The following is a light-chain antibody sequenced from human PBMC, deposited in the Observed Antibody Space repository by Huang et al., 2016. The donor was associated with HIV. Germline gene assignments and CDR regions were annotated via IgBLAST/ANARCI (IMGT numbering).Light chain of an antibody. CDR2: DAS. V-gene: IGKV1-33*01. Sequence: DIQMTQSPSSLSASVGDRVTITCQASQDISNYLNWYQQKTGKAPKLLIYDASNLETGFSSRFSGSGSGTDFTFTISSLQPEDIATYYCQHYDNLRTFGQGTKVEIK. J-gene: IGKJ1*01. CDR1: QDISNY. CDR3: QHYDNLRT.